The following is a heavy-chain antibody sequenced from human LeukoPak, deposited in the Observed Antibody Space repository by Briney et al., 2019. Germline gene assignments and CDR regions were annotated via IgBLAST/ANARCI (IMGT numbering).Heavy chain of an antibody. CDR3: ARDRGAVVGSSWSL. CDR1: GGSITYYY. CDR2: IYYSGST. Sequence: SETLSLTCTVSGGSITYYYWSWIRQPPGRGLEWIGYIYYSGSTNYNPSLKSRVTISVDTSKNQFSLKLSSVTAADTAVYYCARDRGAVVGSSWSLWGQGTLVTVSS. V-gene: IGHV4-59*01. J-gene: IGHJ4*02. D-gene: IGHD6-13*01.